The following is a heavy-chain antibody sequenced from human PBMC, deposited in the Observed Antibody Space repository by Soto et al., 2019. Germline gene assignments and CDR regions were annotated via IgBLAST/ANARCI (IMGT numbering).Heavy chain of an antibody. D-gene: IGHD6-13*01. CDR2: ISYDGSNK. Sequence: QVQLVESGGGVVQPGRSLRLSCAASGFTFSSYGMHWVRQAPGKGLEWVAVISYDGSNKYYADSVKGRFTISRDNSKNTLYLQMNSLRAEDTAVYYCAKDLRIAGDHYFDYWGQGTLVTVSS. V-gene: IGHV3-30*18. J-gene: IGHJ4*02. CDR3: AKDLRIAGDHYFDY. CDR1: GFTFSSYG.